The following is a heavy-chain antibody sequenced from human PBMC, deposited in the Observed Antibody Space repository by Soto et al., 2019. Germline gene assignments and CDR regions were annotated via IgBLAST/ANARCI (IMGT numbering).Heavy chain of an antibody. CDR3: ARAHEGIEMATIGGY. V-gene: IGHV1-18*01. CDR1: GYTFTSYG. D-gene: IGHD5-12*01. Sequence: QVQLVQSGAEVKKPGASVKVSCKASGYTFTSYGISWVRQAPGQGREWMGWISAYNGNTNYAQKLQGRVTMTTDTSTSTAYMELRSLRSDDTAVYYCARAHEGIEMATIGGYWGQGTLVTVSS. CDR2: ISAYNGNT. J-gene: IGHJ4*02.